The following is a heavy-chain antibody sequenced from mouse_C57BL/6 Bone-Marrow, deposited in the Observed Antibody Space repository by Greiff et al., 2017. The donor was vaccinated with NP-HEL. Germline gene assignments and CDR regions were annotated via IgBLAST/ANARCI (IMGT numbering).Heavy chain of an antibody. CDR3: ARDYYGSSYFDY. CDR2: ILPGSGNT. CDR1: GYTFTGNW. V-gene: IGHV1-9*01. Sequence: LQESGAELMKPGASVKLSCKATGYTFTGNWIEWVKQRPGHGLEWIGEILPGSGNTYYNERFKGKATFTADTSSNTAYMQLSSLATEDSYIYYRARDYYGSSYFDYWGQGTTLTVSS. J-gene: IGHJ2*01. D-gene: IGHD1-1*01.